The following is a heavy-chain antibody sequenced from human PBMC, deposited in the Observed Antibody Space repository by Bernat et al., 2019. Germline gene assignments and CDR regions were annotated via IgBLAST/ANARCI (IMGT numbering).Heavy chain of an antibody. V-gene: IGHV3-30*18. D-gene: IGHD5-18*01. CDR3: AKDRELYSYGYRFDY. Sequence: QVQLVESGGGVVQPGRSLRLSCAASGFTFSSYGMHWVRQAPGKGLEWVAVISYDGSNKYYADSVKGRFTISRDNSKNTLYLQMNSLRAEDTAVYYCAKDRELYSYGYRFDYWGQGTLVTVS. CDR2: ISYDGSNK. J-gene: IGHJ4*02. CDR1: GFTFSSYG.